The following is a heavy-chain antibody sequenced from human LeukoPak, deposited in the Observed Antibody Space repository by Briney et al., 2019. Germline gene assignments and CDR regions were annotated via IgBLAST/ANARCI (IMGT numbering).Heavy chain of an antibody. Sequence: SSLRLSCSPAVYTFTGYYIQCVREAPGPGLEGRGWINSKIGGTDFAQKFQGRVTMTRDTSSSTAYMELSRLRSDDTAMYYCARGGKLMITMVRGALASRDGFDIWGQGTMVTVSS. J-gene: IGHJ3*02. V-gene: IGHV1-2*02. CDR1: VYTFTGYY. D-gene: IGHD3-10*01. CDR3: ARGGKLMITMVRGALASRDGFDI. CDR2: INSKIGGT.